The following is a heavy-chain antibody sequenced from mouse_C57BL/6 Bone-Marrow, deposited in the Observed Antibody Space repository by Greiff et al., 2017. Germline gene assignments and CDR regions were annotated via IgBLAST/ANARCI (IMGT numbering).Heavy chain of an antibody. CDR3: TRDWVGWLLPFAY. D-gene: IGHD2-3*01. V-gene: IGHV5-9-1*02. CDR1: GFTFSSYA. CDR2: ISSGGDYT. J-gene: IGHJ3*01. Sequence: LQQSGEGLVRPGGSLKLSCAASGFTFSSYAMSWVRRTPEKRLEWVAYISSGGDYTYYADTVKGRVTISTDNARNPQYLKMSSLKSEDTAMYDCTRDWVGWLLPFAYWGQGTLVTVSA.